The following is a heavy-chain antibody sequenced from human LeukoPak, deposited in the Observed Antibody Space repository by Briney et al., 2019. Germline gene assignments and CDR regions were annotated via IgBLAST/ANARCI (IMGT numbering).Heavy chain of an antibody. CDR3: ARGLSFDY. V-gene: IGHV4-34*01. Sequence: SETLSLTCAVYGGSFNNYYWSWIRQPPGKGLEWIGEINHSESTDYNPSLKSRVTISVDTSKNQFSLKLTSVTAADTAVYYCARGLSFDYWGQGTLVTVSS. J-gene: IGHJ4*02. CDR1: GGSFNNYY. CDR2: INHSEST. D-gene: IGHD2/OR15-2a*01.